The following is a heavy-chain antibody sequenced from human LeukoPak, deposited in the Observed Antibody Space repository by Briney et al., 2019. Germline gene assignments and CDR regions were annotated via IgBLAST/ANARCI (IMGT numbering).Heavy chain of an antibody. CDR2: INHSGST. CDR1: GGSFSGYY. V-gene: IGHV4-34*01. J-gene: IGHJ4*02. Sequence: PSETLSLTCAVYGGSFSGYYWSWIRQPPGKGLEWIGEINHSGSTNYNPSLKSRVTISVDTSKNQFSPKLSSVTATDTAVYYCARATYDAGDYWGQGTLVTVSS. CDR3: ARATYDAGDY. D-gene: IGHD3-3*01.